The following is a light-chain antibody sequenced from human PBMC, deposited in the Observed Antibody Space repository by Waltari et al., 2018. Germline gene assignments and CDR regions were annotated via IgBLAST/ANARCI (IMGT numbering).Light chain of an antibody. CDR2: DVS. J-gene: IGLJ2*01. CDR3: SSYTSSTTLLLI. CDR1: SSDVGGYNY. V-gene: IGLV2-14*03. Sequence: QSALTQPASVSGSPGQSITISCTGTSSDVGGYNYVSWYQKHPGKAPKLLIYDVSNRPSGGSNRFSASKSRNTASLIISGRQAEDEADYYCSSYTSSTTLLLIFGGGTKLTVL.